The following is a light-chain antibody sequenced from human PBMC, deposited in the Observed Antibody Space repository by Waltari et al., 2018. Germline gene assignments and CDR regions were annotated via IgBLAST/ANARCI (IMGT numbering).Light chain of an antibody. CDR2: DAS. J-gene: IGKJ4*01. CDR1: QGISSA. Sequence: AIQLTQSPTSLSASVGDRVTITCRASQGISSALAWYQQKPGKAPNLLIRDASSLESGVPSRFSGSGSGTDFTLTISSLQPEDFATYYCQQFANYPLTFGGGTKVDIK. CDR3: QQFANYPLT. V-gene: IGKV1D-13*01.